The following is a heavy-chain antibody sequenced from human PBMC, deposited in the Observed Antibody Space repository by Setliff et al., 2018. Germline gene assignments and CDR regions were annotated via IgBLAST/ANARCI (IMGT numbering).Heavy chain of an antibody. D-gene: IGHD1-1*01. V-gene: IGHV3-21*04. CDR3: ARGVRTGHLDS. CDR1: GFAFASYN. J-gene: IGHJ4*02. CDR2: LSSANNYI. Sequence: LSLTCAASGFAFASYNMIWVRQAPGKGLEWVSSLSSANNYIVYADSVKGRFTISRDNSKNQFSLNLNSVTVADTAVYFCARGVRTGHLDSWGQGTLVTVSS.